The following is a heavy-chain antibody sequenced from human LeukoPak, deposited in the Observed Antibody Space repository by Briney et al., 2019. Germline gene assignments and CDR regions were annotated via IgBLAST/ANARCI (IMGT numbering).Heavy chain of an antibody. CDR1: GGSISTNY. Sequence: SETLSLTCTVSGGSISTNYWSWIRQPAGKGLEWIGYIYHSGSTYYNPSLKSRVTISVDRSKNQFSLKLSSVTAADTAVYYCARVVVPAAIRDAFDIWGQGTMVTVSS. V-gene: IGHV4-59*12. D-gene: IGHD2-2*01. J-gene: IGHJ3*02. CDR2: IYHSGST. CDR3: ARVVVPAAIRDAFDI.